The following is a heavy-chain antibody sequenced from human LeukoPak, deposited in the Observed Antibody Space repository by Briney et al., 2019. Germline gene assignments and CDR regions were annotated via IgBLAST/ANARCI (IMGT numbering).Heavy chain of an antibody. CDR2: IRYDGSDK. D-gene: IGHD6-6*01. CDR1: GFTFSRYA. CDR3: NKASDGSSMDWFDP. V-gene: IGHV3-30*02. J-gene: IGHJ5*02. Sequence: GGSLRLSCAASGFTFSRYAMHWVRQAPGKGLEWVAFIRYDGSDKYYADSVKGRFTISRDDSKSIAYLQMNSLKTEDTAVYYCNKASDGSSMDWFDPWGQGTLVTVSS.